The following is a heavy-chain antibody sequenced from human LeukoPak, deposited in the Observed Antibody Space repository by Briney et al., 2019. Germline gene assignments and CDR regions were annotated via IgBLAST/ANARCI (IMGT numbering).Heavy chain of an antibody. CDR1: GFTFSSYG. CDR2: IWYDGSNK. V-gene: IGHV3-33*01. J-gene: IGHJ4*02. CDR3: ARDSVRYYYGSGSYYNIDY. D-gene: IGHD3-10*01. Sequence: GGSLRLSCAASGFTFSSYGMHWVRPAPGKGLEWVAVIWYDGSNKYYADSVKGRFTISRDNSKNTLYLQMNSLRAEDTAVYYCARDSVRYYYGSGSYYNIDYWGQGTLVTVSS.